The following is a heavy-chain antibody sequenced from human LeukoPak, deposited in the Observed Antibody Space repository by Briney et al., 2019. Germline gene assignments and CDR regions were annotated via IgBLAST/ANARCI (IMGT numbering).Heavy chain of an antibody. CDR2: ISDRGAT. J-gene: IGHJ4*02. CDR3: AGGLGRRASETILYYFDY. CDR1: TGSITGYH. Sequence: SETLSLTCTVSTGSITGYHWSWIRQSPSKGLEWIGHISDRGATDYNPSLKSRVSISVDTSEKQFSLKVNSMSAADTAVYYCAGGLGRRASETILYYFDYWGQGTRVAVSS. D-gene: IGHD3-9*01. V-gene: IGHV4-59*03.